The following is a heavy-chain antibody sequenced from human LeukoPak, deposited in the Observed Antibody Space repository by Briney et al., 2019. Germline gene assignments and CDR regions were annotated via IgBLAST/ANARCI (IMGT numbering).Heavy chain of an antibody. CDR2: INSDGSST. V-gene: IGHV3-74*01. CDR3: AELGITMIGGV. J-gene: IGHJ6*04. CDR1: GFIFSSYW. Sequence: GGSLRLSCAASGFIFSSYWMHWVRQAPGKGLVWVSRINSDGSSTGYADSVKGRFTISRDNAKNSLYLQMNSLRAEDTAVYYCAELGITMIGGVWGKGTTVTISS. D-gene: IGHD3-10*02.